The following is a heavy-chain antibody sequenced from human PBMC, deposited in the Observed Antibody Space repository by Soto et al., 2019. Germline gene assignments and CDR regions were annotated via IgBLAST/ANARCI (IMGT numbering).Heavy chain of an antibody. CDR3: ARRGITMVRRHAFDI. CDR2: IYPGDSDT. Sequence: GESLKISCKGSGYSFTSYWIGWVRQMPGKGLEWMGIIYPGDSDTRYSPSFQGQVTISADKSISTAYLQWSSLKASDTAMYYCARRGITMVRRHAFDIWGQGTMVTVSS. J-gene: IGHJ3*02. CDR1: GYSFTSYW. D-gene: IGHD3-10*01. V-gene: IGHV5-51*01.